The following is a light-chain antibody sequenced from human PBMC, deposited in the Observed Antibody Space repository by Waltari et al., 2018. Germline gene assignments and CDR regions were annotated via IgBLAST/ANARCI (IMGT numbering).Light chain of an antibody. CDR2: KTS. CDR3: HQSDDVPLT. J-gene: IGKJ4*01. V-gene: IGKV1-39*01. CDR1: QSISKH. Sequence: DIQMTQSPSSLSASVGDRAILTCRASQSISKHLNWFQQKPGKAPKILIYKTSTLQTGVPSRFSASGSGAHFTLTISNLQPEDFGTYYCHQSDDVPLTFGGGTKLEI.